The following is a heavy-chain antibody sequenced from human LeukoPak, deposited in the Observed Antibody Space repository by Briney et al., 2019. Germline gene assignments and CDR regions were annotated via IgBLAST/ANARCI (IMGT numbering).Heavy chain of an antibody. D-gene: IGHD3-10*01. J-gene: IGHJ5*02. CDR1: GFTFSNYW. CDR2: IKQDGSEK. CDR3: ARYRGNGWFDP. V-gene: IGHV3-7*05. Sequence: GGSLRLSCAASGFTFSNYWMTWVRQAPGKELEWAANIKQDGSEKYYVDSLKGRFTISRDNAKNSLYLQMNSLRAEDTAFYYCARYRGNGWFDPWGQGTLVTVSS.